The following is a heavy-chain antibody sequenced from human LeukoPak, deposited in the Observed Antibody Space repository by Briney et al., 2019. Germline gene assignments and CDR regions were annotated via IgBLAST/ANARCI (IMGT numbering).Heavy chain of an antibody. CDR2: ISDSGGNI. V-gene: IGHV3-23*01. Sequence: PGGSLRLSCAASGFTFSTYGMNWFRQSPGKGLQWVSGISDSGGNIYYADSVKGRFTISRDNSKNTLYLQMNSLRAEDRALYYCARSGRGLKGPFDYWGQGTLVTVSS. CDR1: GFTFSTYG. CDR3: ARSGRGLKGPFDY. J-gene: IGHJ4*02. D-gene: IGHD3-10*01.